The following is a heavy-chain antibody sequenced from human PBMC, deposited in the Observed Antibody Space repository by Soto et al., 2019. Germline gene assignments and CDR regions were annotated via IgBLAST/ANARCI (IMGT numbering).Heavy chain of an antibody. V-gene: IGHV3-74*01. CDR3: TRAPGSSGWYVSFPAY. D-gene: IGHD6-19*01. J-gene: IGHJ4*02. CDR1: GFTFSSYW. Sequence: GGSLRLSCAASGFTFSSYWMHWVRQAPGKRLVWVSRINSDGSSTSYADSVKGRFTISRDNVKNTLYLQMNSLRAEDIAVYYCTRAPGSSGWYVSFPAYWGQGTLVTVSS. CDR2: INSDGSST.